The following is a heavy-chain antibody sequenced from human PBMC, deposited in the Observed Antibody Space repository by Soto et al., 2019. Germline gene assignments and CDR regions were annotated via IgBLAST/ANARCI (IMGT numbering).Heavy chain of an antibody. V-gene: IGHV4-34*01. CDR1: GGSFSGYY. D-gene: IGHD3-3*02. J-gene: IGHJ4*02. CDR2: INHSGST. CDR3: ARKKTLGYFDY. Sequence: SETLSLTCAVYGGSFSGYYWSWIRQPPGKGLEWIGEINHSGSTNYNPSLKSRVTISVDTSKNQFSLKLSSLTAADTAVYYCARKKTLGYFDYWGQGTLVTVSS.